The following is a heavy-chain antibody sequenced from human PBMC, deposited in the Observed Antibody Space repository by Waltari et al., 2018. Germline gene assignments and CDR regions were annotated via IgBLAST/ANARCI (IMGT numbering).Heavy chain of an antibody. D-gene: IGHD2-15*01. CDR1: GGSISRGSYY. CDR2: IYTSGST. CDR3: ARDRSLGGGGGAFDI. J-gene: IGHJ3*02. Sequence: QVQLQESGPGLVKPSQTLSLTCTVSGGSISRGSYYWSWIRQPAGKGLEWIGRIYTSGSTNYNPSLKSRVSISVDTSKNQFSLKLSSVTAADTAVYYCARDRSLGGGGGAFDIWGQGTMVTVSS. V-gene: IGHV4-61*02.